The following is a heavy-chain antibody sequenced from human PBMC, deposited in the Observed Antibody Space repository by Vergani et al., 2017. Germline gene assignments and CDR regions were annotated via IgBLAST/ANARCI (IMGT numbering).Heavy chain of an antibody. Sequence: EVQLVESGGGLVQPGRSLRLSCTASGFNFVDYAVSWVRQAPGKGLEWVGFIRSKADGGTTEYAASVKGRFTISRDDSKTIAYLQMNSLKTEDTAVYYCTRDPDYYDSSGYYPHFDYWGQGTLVTVSS. CDR2: IRSKADGGTT. D-gene: IGHD3-22*01. J-gene: IGHJ4*02. V-gene: IGHV3-49*04. CDR3: TRDPDYYDSSGYYPHFDY. CDR1: GFNFVDYA.